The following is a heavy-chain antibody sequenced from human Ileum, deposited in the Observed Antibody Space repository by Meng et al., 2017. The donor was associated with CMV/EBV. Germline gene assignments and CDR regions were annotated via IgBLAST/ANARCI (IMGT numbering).Heavy chain of an antibody. CDR1: GYSFTSYF. J-gene: IGHJ4*02. D-gene: IGHD2-2*01. CDR2: INPSGGST. V-gene: IGHV1-46*01. CDR3: SSTAAHYYFAY. Sequence: ASAKVSCKASGYSFTSYFMSWVRVAPGQGLEWIGMINPSGGSTSYAKKFQDRVTMTRDTSTNTGYMEMRSLRSEDTAVYYCSSTAAHYYFAYWGQGTVVTVSS.